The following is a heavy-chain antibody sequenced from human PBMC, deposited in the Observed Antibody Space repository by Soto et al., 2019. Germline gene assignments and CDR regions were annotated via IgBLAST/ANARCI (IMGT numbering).Heavy chain of an antibody. Sequence: QVQLVQSGAEVKKPGASVKVSCKASGYTFTSYYMHWVRQAPGQGLEWMGIINPSGGSTSYAQKFQGRVTMTRDPSTSTVYMEVGSLRSADTAVYYCARELEKGGGEVFAPWGQGTLVTVSS. D-gene: IGHD1-1*01. CDR3: ARELEKGGGEVFAP. J-gene: IGHJ5*02. CDR1: GYTFTSYY. V-gene: IGHV1-46*03. CDR2: INPSGGST.